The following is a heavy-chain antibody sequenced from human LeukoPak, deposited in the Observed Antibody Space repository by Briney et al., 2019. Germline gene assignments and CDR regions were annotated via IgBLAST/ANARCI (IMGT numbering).Heavy chain of an antibody. CDR3: AAGFRPYYYYYMDV. CDR1: GGSISSYY. J-gene: IGHJ6*03. CDR2: ISYTASS. D-gene: IGHD3-10*01. V-gene: IGHV4-59*03. Sequence: PSETLSLTCTVSGGSISSYYWSWIRQSPGKGLEWIWYISYTASSNYSPSLKSRVTMSVDTSKNQFSLKLSSVTAADTAVYYCAAGFRPYYYYYMDVWGKGTTVTVSS.